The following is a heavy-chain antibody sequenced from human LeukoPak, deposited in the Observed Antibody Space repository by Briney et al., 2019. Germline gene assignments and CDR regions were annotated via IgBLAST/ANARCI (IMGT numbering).Heavy chain of an antibody. CDR3: ARAQWTAFDYYYYMDV. J-gene: IGHJ6*03. Sequence: GALRLSCAASGFTFSSYAMHWVRQAPGKGLEWVANIKVDGSEKYYVDAVKGRFTISRDNAKDSLYLQMNGLRAEDTAIYYCARAQWTAFDYYYYMDVWGKGTTVTVSS. D-gene: IGHD3/OR15-3a*01. CDR2: IKVDGSEK. V-gene: IGHV3-7*01. CDR1: GFTFSSYA.